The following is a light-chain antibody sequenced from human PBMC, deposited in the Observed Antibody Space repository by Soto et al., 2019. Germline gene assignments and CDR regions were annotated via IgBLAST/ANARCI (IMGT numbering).Light chain of an antibody. CDR1: QSVNSN. CDR3: QLYGDSPMYT. Sequence: EIMMTQSPVTLSVSPGERATLSCRASQSVNSNLAWYQQKPGQAPRLLIYGASTRATGIPASFIGNGSGTEFTLTASSLQPEDFAVYYCQLYGDSPMYTFGQGTKLEIK. CDR2: GAS. J-gene: IGKJ2*01. V-gene: IGKV3-15*01.